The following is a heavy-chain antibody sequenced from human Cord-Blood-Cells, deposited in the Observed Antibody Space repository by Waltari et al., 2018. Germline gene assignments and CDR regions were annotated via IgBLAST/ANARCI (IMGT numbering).Heavy chain of an antibody. V-gene: IGHV1-24*01. J-gene: IGHJ6*02. CDR2: FDPEDGET. Sequence: QVQLVPSGAEVKKPGASVKVSCKVSGYTLTELSMHWVRQAPGKGLEWMGGFDPEDGETIYAQKFQGRVTMTEDTSTDTAYMELSSLRSEDTAVYYCATGARSVVPHPLASSMDVWGQGTTVTVSS. D-gene: IGHD6-19*01. CDR1: GYTLTELS. CDR3: ATGARSVVPHPLASSMDV.